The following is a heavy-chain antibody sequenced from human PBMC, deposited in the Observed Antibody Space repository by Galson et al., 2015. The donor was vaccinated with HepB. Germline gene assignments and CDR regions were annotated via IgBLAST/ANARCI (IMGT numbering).Heavy chain of an antibody. D-gene: IGHD2-15*01. Sequence: SLRLSCAASGFTFNSYGMHWVRQAPGKGLEWVAFIRYDGSNKYYADSVKGRFTISRDNSKNTLYLQMNSLRAEDTAVYYCAKDGLRGVVVAATGEWNWGQGTLVTVSS. CDR1: GFTFNSYG. J-gene: IGHJ4*02. CDR3: AKDGLRGVVVAATGEWN. CDR2: IRYDGSNK. V-gene: IGHV3-30*02.